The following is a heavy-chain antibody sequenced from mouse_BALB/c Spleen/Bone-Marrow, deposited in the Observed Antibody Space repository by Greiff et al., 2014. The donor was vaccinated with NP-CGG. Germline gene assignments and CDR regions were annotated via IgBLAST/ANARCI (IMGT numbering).Heavy chain of an antibody. Sequence: EVQLQQSGPELVKPGALMKISCKASGYSFTGYTMNWVKQSHGKSLEWIGLINPYNGGTSYNQKFKGKATSTVDKSSSTAYMELLSLTSEDSAVYYCARDYYGSSYGFAYWGQGTLVTVSA. CDR1: GYSFTGYT. V-gene: IGHV1-18*01. J-gene: IGHJ3*01. CDR3: ARDYYGSSYGFAY. CDR2: INPYNGGT. D-gene: IGHD1-1*01.